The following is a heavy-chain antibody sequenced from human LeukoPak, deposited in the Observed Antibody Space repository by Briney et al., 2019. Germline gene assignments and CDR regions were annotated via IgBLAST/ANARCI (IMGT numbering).Heavy chain of an antibody. J-gene: IGHJ4*02. V-gene: IGHV1-69*04. CDR2: IIPTLGIA. Sequence: SVKVSCKASGGTFSNDAISWVRQAPGQGLDWMGRIIPTLGIAKYAQKFQGRVAITADSSTSTAYMELRSLRSEDTAVYYCARDSHYSAAPSDYWGQGTLVTVSS. CDR3: ARDSHYSAAPSDY. CDR1: GGTFSNDA. D-gene: IGHD2-21*01.